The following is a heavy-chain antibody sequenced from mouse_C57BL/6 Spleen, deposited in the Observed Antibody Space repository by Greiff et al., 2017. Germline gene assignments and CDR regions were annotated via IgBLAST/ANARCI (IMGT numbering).Heavy chain of an antibody. V-gene: IGHV1-15*01. J-gene: IGHJ1*03. CDR3: TRYSGGYFDV. Sequence: VQLVESGAELVRPGASVTLSCKASGYTFTDYEMHWVKQTPVHGLEWIGAIDPETGGTAYNQKFKGKAILTADKSSSTAYMELRSLTSEDSAVYYCTRYSGGYFDVWGTGTTVTVSS. CDR1: GYTFTDYE. CDR2: IDPETGGT.